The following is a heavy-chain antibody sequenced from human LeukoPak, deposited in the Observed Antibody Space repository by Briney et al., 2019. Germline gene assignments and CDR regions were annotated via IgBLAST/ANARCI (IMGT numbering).Heavy chain of an antibody. J-gene: IGHJ6*03. CDR3: ARDSSTTPFGAYYYMDV. D-gene: IGHD3-10*01. Sequence: SETLSLTCTVSGGSISSYYWSWIRQPPGKGLEWIGYIYYSGSTNYNPSLKSRVTISVDTSKNQFSLKLSSVTAADTAVYYCARDSSTTPFGAYYYMDVWGKGTTVTVSS. V-gene: IGHV4-59*01. CDR2: IYYSGST. CDR1: GGSISSYY.